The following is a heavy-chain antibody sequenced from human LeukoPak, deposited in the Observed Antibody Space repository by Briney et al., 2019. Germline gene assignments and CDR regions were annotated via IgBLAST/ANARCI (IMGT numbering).Heavy chain of an antibody. CDR2: IYPGDSDT. J-gene: IGHJ4*02. CDR1: GYGFTSYW. Sequence: GESLKISCKGSGYGFTSYWIAWVRQMPGKGLEWMGIIYPGDSDTRSSPSFQGQVTISVDKSITTAYLQWSSLKASDTAIYYCARIGSGSYALDYWGQGTLVTVSS. CDR3: ARIGSGSYALDY. D-gene: IGHD3-10*01. V-gene: IGHV5-51*01.